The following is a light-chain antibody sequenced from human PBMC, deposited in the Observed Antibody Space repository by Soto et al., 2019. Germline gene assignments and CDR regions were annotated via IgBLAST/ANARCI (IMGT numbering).Light chain of an antibody. CDR2: EGH. CDR3: CLYVGATTYV. J-gene: IGLJ1*01. Sequence: QSVLAQPASVSGSPGQSITISCTGASSYVGTYSLVSWYQQHPGKAPKVVIYEGHKRPSGVPDRFSGSTSVNTASLTISGLQTDDEADYYCCLYVGATTYVFGTGTKVNVL. CDR1: SSYVGTYSL. V-gene: IGLV2-23*01.